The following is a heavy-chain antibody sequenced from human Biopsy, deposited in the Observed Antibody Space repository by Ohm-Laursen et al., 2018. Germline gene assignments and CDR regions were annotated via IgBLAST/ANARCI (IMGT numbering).Heavy chain of an antibody. CDR3: ARVHVDRVSTIID. V-gene: IGHV4-31*11. CDR1: GDSFTNYY. Sequence: TLSLTCAVYGDSFTNYYWSWIRQHPGKGLEWIGYIYYSGSTYYTPSLKSRVIISLDTSKNQFSLKLSSVIAADTAVYYCARVHVDRVSTIIDWGQGTLVTVSS. D-gene: IGHD5/OR15-5a*01. CDR2: IYYSGST. J-gene: IGHJ4*02.